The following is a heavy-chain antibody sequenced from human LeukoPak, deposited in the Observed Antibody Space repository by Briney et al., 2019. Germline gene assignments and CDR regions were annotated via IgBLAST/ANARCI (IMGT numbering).Heavy chain of an antibody. CDR3: ARGRRRAARPNYYYMDV. V-gene: IGHV1-8*03. CDR2: MNPNSGNT. D-gene: IGHD6-6*01. CDR1: GYTFTSYD. Sequence: RASVKVSCKASGYTFTSYDINWVRQATGQGLEWMGWMNPNSGNTGYAQKFQGRVTITRNTSISTAYMELSSLRSEDTAVYYCARGRRRAARPNYYYMDVWGKGTTVTVSS. J-gene: IGHJ6*03.